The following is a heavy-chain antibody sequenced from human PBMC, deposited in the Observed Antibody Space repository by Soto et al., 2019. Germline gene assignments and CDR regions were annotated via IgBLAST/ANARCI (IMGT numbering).Heavy chain of an antibody. CDR1: GFTFSSYS. V-gene: IGHV3-21*01. CDR3: ARDRLSIYYYYYGMDV. Sequence: SLRLSCAASGFTFSSYSMNWVRQAPGKGLEWVSSISSSSSYIYYADSVKGRFTISRDNAKNSLYLQMNSLRAEDTAVYYCARDRLSIYYYYYGMDVWGQGTTVTSP. D-gene: IGHD3-16*02. CDR2: ISSSSSYI. J-gene: IGHJ6*02.